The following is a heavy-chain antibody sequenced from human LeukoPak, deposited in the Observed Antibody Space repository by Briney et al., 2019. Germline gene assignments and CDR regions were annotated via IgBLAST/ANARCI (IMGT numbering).Heavy chain of an antibody. J-gene: IGHJ4*02. V-gene: IGHV3-30*18. D-gene: IGHD3-10*01. CDR3: AKDLWFGELYRSGSPGLDY. Sequence: GGSLRLSCAASGFTFSSYSMHWVRRAPGKGLEWVAVISYDGSNKYYADSVKGRFTISRDNSKNTLYLQMNSLRAEDTAVYYCAKDLWFGELYRSGSPGLDYWGQGTLVTVSS. CDR2: ISYDGSNK. CDR1: GFTFSSYS.